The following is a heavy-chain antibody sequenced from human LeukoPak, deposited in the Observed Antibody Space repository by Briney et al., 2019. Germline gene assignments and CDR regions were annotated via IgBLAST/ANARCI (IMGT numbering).Heavy chain of an antibody. CDR3: ARGAAMLPGGFDP. D-gene: IGHD5-18*01. CDR2: IYHSGST. Sequence: SETLSLTCAVSGGSISSGGYSWSWIRQPPGKGLEWIGYIYHSGSTYYNPSLKSRVTISVDRSKNQFSLKLSSVTAANTAVYYCARGAAMLPGGFDPWGQGTLVTVSS. CDR1: GGSISSGGYS. V-gene: IGHV4-30-2*01. J-gene: IGHJ5*02.